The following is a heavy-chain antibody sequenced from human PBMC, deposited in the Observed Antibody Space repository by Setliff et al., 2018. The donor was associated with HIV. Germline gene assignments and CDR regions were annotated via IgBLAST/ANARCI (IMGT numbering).Heavy chain of an antibody. CDR2: VSDSGGFT. Sequence: GGSLRLSCAASGFIFDRYTMHWVRQAPGKGLEWVSGVSDSGGFTNYVDSVKGRFTISRDNSKSNLYLQMNTLRAEDTAIYYCAKSLNPKVVTVIDSWGQGTLVTVSS. J-gene: IGHJ4*02. CDR3: AKSLNPKVVTVIDS. D-gene: IGHD2-15*01. CDR1: GFIFDRYT. V-gene: IGHV3-23*01.